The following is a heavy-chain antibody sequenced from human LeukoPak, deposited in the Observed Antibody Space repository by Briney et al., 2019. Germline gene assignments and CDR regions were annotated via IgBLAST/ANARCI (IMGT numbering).Heavy chain of an antibody. CDR3: AKWGDYDILTGYYDSDY. V-gene: IGHV3-23*01. D-gene: IGHD3-9*01. J-gene: IGHJ4*02. Sequence: GASLRLSCAASGFTFRNYAMSWVRQAPGKGLEWVSAVSGRDDSTYYADSVKGRFTISRDNSKNTLHLQMNSLRAEDTAVYYCAKWGDYDILTGYYDSDYWGQGTLVTVSS. CDR1: GFTFRNYA. CDR2: VSGRDDST.